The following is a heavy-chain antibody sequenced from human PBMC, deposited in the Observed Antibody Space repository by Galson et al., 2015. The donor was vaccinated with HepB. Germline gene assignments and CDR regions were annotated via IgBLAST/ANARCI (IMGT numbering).Heavy chain of an antibody. CDR2: INPSGGST. J-gene: IGHJ4*02. CDR3: ARGEYSGYAEGLTFDY. D-gene: IGHD5-12*01. Sequence: SVKVSCKASGYTFTSYHMHWVRQAPGQGLEWMGIINPSGGSTSYAQKFQGRVTMTRDTSTSTVYMELSSLRSEDTAVYYCARGEYSGYAEGLTFDYWGQGTLVTVSS. CDR1: GYTFTSYH. V-gene: IGHV1-46*03.